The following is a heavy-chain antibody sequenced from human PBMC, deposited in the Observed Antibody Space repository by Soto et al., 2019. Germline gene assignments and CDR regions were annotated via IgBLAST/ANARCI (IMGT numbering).Heavy chain of an antibody. CDR1: RFTFSNFA. J-gene: IGHJ4*02. Sequence: AHLSESGGGLQQPGGSLKLSCEASRFTFSNFAMSWVRQAPGKGLEWISTIGVTAGSTYYTDSVRGRFTISRDNSKNTPYLEMNSLRAEDTALYYCAKGMYPWNEVAALDSWGQGTLVAVSS. CDR3: AKGMYPWNEVAALDS. D-gene: IGHD1-1*01. CDR2: IGVTAGST. V-gene: IGHV3-23*01.